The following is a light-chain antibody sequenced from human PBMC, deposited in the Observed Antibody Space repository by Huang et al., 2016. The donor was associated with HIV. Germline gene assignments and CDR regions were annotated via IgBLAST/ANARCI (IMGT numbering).Light chain of an antibody. V-gene: IGKV3-15*01. CDR3: QQYNNWPPIT. CDR2: GAS. CDR1: QSVSSN. J-gene: IGKJ5*01. Sequence: EIVMTQSPDTLSVSPGERATLSCRASQSVSSNLAWYQQKPGQAPRNLIFGASTRATGIPARFSGSGSGTEFTLTISSLQSEDFAVYYCQQYNNWPPITFGQGTRLEIK.